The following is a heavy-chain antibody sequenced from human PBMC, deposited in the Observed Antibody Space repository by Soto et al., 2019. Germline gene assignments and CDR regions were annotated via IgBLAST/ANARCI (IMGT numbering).Heavy chain of an antibody. J-gene: IGHJ2*01. CDR3: ARDRIAAADYWYFER. CDR2: ITSTSNNI. Sequence: PGGSLRLSCAASGFIFSDYGMNWARQAPGRGLEWLSHITSTSNNIYYADSVKGRFTISRDNAKNSLYLQMNSLRAEDTAVYYCARDRIAAADYWYFERRGRGTPVTVSS. D-gene: IGHD6-13*01. CDR1: GFIFSDYG. V-gene: IGHV3-48*01.